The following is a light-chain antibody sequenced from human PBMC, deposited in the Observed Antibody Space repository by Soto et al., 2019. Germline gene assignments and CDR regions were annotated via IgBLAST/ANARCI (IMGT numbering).Light chain of an antibody. CDR3: QQYNSYSWT. J-gene: IGKJ1*01. Sequence: DIQMTQSPSTLSASVGDRVTITCRASQSLSSWLAWYQQKPGKAPKLLIYKASNLEIGVPSRFSGSGSGTEFTLTISSLQPDDLATYYCQQYNSYSWTFGQGTKVEIK. CDR1: QSLSSW. CDR2: KAS. V-gene: IGKV1-5*03.